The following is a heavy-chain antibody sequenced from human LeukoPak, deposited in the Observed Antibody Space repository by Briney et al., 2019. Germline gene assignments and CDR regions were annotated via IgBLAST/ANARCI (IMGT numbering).Heavy chain of an antibody. CDR3: VRYRMVYDYTDARRDY. J-gene: IGHJ4*02. V-gene: IGHV3-7*03. Sequence: LSGGSLRLSCVGSGFTFSSYWMTWVRQAPGKGLEWVANIKQDGSEQNYVDSVKGRFTISRDNAKNSLSLQMNCLRADDTAVYYCVRYRMVYDYTDARRDYWGQGTLVTVSS. CDR2: IKQDGSEQ. CDR1: GFTFSSYW. D-gene: IGHD4-11*01.